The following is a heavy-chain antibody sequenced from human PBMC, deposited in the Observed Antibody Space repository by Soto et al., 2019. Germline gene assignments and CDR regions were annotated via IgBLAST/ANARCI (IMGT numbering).Heavy chain of an antibody. V-gene: IGHV1-3*01. D-gene: IGHD2-21*01. CDR3: ASGHCDDLCCHDY. J-gene: IGHJ4*02. CDR2: INVGNGNT. Sequence: QVQLVQSGAEVKKPGASVKVSCKASGYTFSTYLLYWVRQAPGQRLEWMGWINVGNGNTKNSQKFQDRVTITRDTYASTAYMELSSLRSEDTAVYYCASGHCDDLCCHDYWGQGTLVTVSS. CDR1: GYTFSTYL.